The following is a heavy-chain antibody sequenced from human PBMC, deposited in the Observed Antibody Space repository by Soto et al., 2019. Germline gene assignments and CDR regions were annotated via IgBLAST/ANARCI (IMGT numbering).Heavy chain of an antibody. CDR3: ARVGAYYGDYDYFDY. V-gene: IGHV1-69*12. CDR1: GGTFSSYA. J-gene: IGHJ4*02. Sequence: QVQLVQSGAEVKKPGSSVKVSCKASGGTFSSYAISWVRQAPGQGLEWMGGIIPIFGTANYGQKFQGRVTITADESTSTAYMELSSLRSEDTAVYYCARVGAYYGDYDYFDYWGQGTLVTVSS. CDR2: IIPIFGTA. D-gene: IGHD4-17*01.